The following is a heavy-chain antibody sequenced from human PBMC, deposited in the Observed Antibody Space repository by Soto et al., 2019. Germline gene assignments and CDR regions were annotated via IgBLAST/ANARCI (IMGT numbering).Heavy chain of an antibody. CDR3: ARGIRGGYSYGYYYYYCMDV. Sequence: GFLSPSCAAPGITFSCYDMDWGRPATGKGLEWVSAIGTAGDTYYPGSVKGRFTISRENAKNSLYLQMNSLRAGDTAVYYCARGIRGGYSYGYYYYYCMDVWGQGTTVTVSS. CDR1: GITFSCYD. J-gene: IGHJ6*02. D-gene: IGHD5-18*01. CDR2: IGTAGDT. V-gene: IGHV3-13*01.